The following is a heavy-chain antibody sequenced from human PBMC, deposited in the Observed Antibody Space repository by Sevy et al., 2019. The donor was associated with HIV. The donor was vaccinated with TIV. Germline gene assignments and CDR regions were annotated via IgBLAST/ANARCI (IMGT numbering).Heavy chain of an antibody. V-gene: IGHV3-23*01. Sequence: GGSLRPSCAASGFTFSKYSMSWVRQPPGKGLEWVSTLSFGCGEINYADSVKGRFTISRDNSKSSVYLQMNNLRPEDTAVYYCAREGCTKPHDYWGQGTLVTVSS. CDR2: LSFGCGEI. CDR1: GFTFSKYS. D-gene: IGHD2-8*01. J-gene: IGHJ4*02. CDR3: AREGCTKPHDY.